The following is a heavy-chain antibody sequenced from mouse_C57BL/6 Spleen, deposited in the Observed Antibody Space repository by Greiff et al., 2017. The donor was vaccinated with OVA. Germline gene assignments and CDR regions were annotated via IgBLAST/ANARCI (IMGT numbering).Heavy chain of an antibody. CDR3: ARYGNYDDWFAY. J-gene: IGHJ3*01. D-gene: IGHD2-1*01. V-gene: IGHV1-69*01. CDR2: IDPSDSYT. CDR1: GYTFTSYW. Sequence: QVQLQQPGAELVMPGASVKLSCKASGYTFTSYWMHWVKQSPGQGLEWIGEIDPSDSYTNYNQKFKGKSTLTVDKSSSTAYMQLSSLTSEDSAVYYCARYGNYDDWFAYWGQGTLVTVSA.